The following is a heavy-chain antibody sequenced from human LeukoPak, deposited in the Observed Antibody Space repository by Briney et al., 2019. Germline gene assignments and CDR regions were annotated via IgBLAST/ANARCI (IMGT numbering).Heavy chain of an antibody. Sequence: PRASVKVSCKASGYTFTGYYMHWVRQAPGQGLEWMGWINPNSGGTNYAQKFQGRVTMTRDTSISTAYMELSRLRSDDTAVYYCARNPRRDGYNYGYFDYWGQGTLVTVSS. D-gene: IGHD5-24*01. CDR3: ARNPRRDGYNYGYFDY. CDR2: INPNSGGT. V-gene: IGHV1-2*02. J-gene: IGHJ4*02. CDR1: GYTFTGYY.